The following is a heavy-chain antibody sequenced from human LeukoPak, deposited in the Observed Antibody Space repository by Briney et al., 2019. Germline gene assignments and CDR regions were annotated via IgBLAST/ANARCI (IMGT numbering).Heavy chain of an antibody. J-gene: IGHJ4*02. D-gene: IGHD2/OR15-2a*01. CDR3: AREGPRGNSQFDY. V-gene: IGHV3-33*08. Sequence: GGSLRLSCVVSDLTFRSYAMHWVRQAPGKGLEWVALIWYDGSNKYYTDSVKGRLTISRDNSKNTLYLQMNSLRAEDTAIYYCAREGPRGNSQFDYWGQGTLVTVSS. CDR1: DLTFRSYA. CDR2: IWYDGSNK.